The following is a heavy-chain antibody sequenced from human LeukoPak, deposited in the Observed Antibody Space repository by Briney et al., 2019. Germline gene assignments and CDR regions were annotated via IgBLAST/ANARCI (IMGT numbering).Heavy chain of an antibody. CDR2: IYPDDSDT. Sequence: GGSLKISCEGSGYSFTNYWIGWVRQMPGKGLEWMGIIYPDDSDTRYSPSFQGPVTISADKSIGTAYLPASSPQASDAAMYYCAIGRDSSTSCDRCFSFWGRGTLVSVSS. CDR3: AIGRDSSTSCDRCFSF. V-gene: IGHV5-51*01. J-gene: IGHJ4*02. CDR1: GYSFTNYW. D-gene: IGHD2-2*01.